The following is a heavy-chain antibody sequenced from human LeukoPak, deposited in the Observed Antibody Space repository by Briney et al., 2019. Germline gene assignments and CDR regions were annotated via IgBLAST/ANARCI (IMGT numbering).Heavy chain of an antibody. Sequence: GGSLRLSCTASGFTFSTYWINWVCQSPGKGLVWVALINGDGSTTTHADSVKGRFTISRDNAKNTAYLQMNSLRDEDTAVYYCARDYAGSPDYWGQGTLVTVSA. CDR2: INGDGSTT. CDR3: ARDYAGSPDY. J-gene: IGHJ4*02. D-gene: IGHD3-10*01. CDR1: GFTFSTYW. V-gene: IGHV3-74*03.